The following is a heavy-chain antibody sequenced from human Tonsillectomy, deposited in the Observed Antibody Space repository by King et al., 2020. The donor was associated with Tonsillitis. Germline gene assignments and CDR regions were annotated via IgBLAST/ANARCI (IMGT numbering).Heavy chain of an antibody. CDR3: ARDPNSPGVAEQFDY. D-gene: IGHD6-13*01. Sequence: VQLQQWGGGLLKPSETLSLICVVYGGSFSDYYWSWIRQSPGKGLEWIGEINHSGSTNYNPSLKSRVTISIDTSKNQFSLKLSSVTAADTAVYYCARDPNSPGVAEQFDYWGQGTLVTVSS. V-gene: IGHV4-34*01. J-gene: IGHJ4*02. CDR2: INHSGST. CDR1: GGSFSDYY.